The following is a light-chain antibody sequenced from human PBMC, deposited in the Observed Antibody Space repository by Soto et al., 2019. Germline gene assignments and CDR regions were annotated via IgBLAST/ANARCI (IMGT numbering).Light chain of an antibody. CDR1: QHINIY. CDR2: DAS. CDR3: QQYHNFPTT. V-gene: IGKV1-33*01. J-gene: IGKJ5*01. Sequence: DIQMTQSPSSLSASVGDRVTITCQASQHINIYLNWYQHQPGKAPKLLIFDASNLATGVPSRFSGSGSGTDFTFTISSLQPEDFATYYCQQYHNFPTTFGQGTRLEIK.